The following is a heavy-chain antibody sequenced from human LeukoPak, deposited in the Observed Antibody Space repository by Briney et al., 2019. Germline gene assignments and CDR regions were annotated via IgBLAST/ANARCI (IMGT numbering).Heavy chain of an antibody. CDR3: ARDSSSWYSAGY. J-gene: IGHJ4*02. V-gene: IGHV3-21*01. D-gene: IGHD6-13*01. CDR1: GFTFSSYS. CDR2: ISSSSYI. Sequence: GGSLRLSCAASGFTFSSYSMNWVRQAPGKGLEWVSSISSSSYIYYADSVKGRFTISSDNAKNSLYLQMNSLRAEDTAVYYCARDSSSWYSAGYWGQGTLVTVSS.